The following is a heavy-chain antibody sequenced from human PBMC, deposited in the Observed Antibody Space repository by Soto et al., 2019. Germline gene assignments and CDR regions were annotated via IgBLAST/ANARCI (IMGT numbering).Heavy chain of an antibody. Sequence: EVQLVESGGGLVQPGESLRLSCEASGFNFSSYDMHWVRQATGKGLEWVSVIGTAGDTYYPGSVKGRFTISRENAKNSLYLQMNSLGAGDTAVYYCARAGQGASCSGGSCYLGASDVWGQGTMVTVSS. D-gene: IGHD2-15*01. CDR2: IGTAGDT. CDR3: ARAGQGASCSGGSCYLGASDV. J-gene: IGHJ3*01. CDR1: GFNFSSYD. V-gene: IGHV3-13*01.